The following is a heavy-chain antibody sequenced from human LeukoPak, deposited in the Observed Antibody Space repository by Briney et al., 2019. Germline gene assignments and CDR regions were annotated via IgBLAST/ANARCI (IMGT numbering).Heavy chain of an antibody. V-gene: IGHV4-39*07. D-gene: IGHD3-22*01. CDR2: IYYSGST. J-gene: IGHJ4*02. CDR1: GGSISSSSYY. Sequence: SETLSLTCTVSGGSISSSSYYWGWIRQPPGKGLEWIGSIYYSGSTYHNPSLKSRVTISVDTSKNQFSLKLSSVTAADTAVYYCARALDDYYDSSGYYFDYWGQGTLVTVSS. CDR3: ARALDDYYDSSGYYFDY.